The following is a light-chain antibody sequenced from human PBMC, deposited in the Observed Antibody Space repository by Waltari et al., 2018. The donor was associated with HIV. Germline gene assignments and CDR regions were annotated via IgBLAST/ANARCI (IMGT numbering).Light chain of an antibody. J-gene: IGKJ4*01. CDR2: AAS. CDR3: QQRVNWPLT. V-gene: IGKV3-11*01. Sequence: EVVLTQSPATLSLSPVARATLSCRASQSISTYLAWYQQKPGQAPRLLVYAASNRATGIPPRFSGRGSGTDFTLTISSLEPEDLAVYYCQQRVNWPLTFGGGTKVEIK. CDR1: QSISTY.